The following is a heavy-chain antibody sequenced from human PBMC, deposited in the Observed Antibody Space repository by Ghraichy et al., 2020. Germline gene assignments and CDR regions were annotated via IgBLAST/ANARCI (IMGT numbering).Heavy chain of an antibody. D-gene: IGHD1-1*01. CDR3: ARDLAVQANEFDP. J-gene: IGHJ5*02. CDR2: IDHSGST. CDR1: GGSISSSNW. Sequence: SETLSLTCAVSGGSISSSNWWSCVRQPAGEGLEWIREIDHSGSTNYNPSLKSRATLSVDKSNNQFSLQLSSVTAADTAVYYCARDLAVQANEFDPWGQGTLVTVSS. V-gene: IGHV4-4*02.